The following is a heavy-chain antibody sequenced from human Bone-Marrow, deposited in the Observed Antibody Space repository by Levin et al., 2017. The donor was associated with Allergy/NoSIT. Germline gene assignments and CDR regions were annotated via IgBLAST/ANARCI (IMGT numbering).Heavy chain of an antibody. Sequence: PGGSLRLSCAASGFTFSSYAMHWVRQAPGKGLEWVAVISYDGSNKYYADSVKGRFTISRDNSKNTLYLQMNSLRAEDTAVYYCARRGYCSSTSCYCGMDVWGQGTTVTVSS. D-gene: IGHD2-2*01. J-gene: IGHJ6*02. CDR3: ARRGYCSSTSCYCGMDV. V-gene: IGHV3-30-3*01. CDR1: GFTFSSYA. CDR2: ISYDGSNK.